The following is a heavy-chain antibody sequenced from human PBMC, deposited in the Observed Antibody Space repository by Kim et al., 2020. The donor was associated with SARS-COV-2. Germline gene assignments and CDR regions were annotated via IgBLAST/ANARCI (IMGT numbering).Heavy chain of an antibody. V-gene: IGHV1-2*02. CDR1: GYTFTGYY. Sequence: ASVKVSCKASGYTFTGYYMHWVRQAPGQGLEWMGWINPNSGGTNYAQRFQGRVTMTRDTSISTAYMELSRLGSDDTAVYYCAREGYCSGGSCPSSPGGDYGMDVWGQGTTVTVSS. CDR2: INPNSGGT. D-gene: IGHD2-15*01. J-gene: IGHJ6*02. CDR3: AREGYCSGGSCPSSPGGDYGMDV.